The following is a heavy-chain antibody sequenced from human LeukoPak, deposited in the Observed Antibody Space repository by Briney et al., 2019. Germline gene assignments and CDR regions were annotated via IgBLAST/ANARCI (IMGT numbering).Heavy chain of an antibody. V-gene: IGHV4-59*01. D-gene: IGHD4-23*01. CDR2: IYFGGTT. CDR1: GGSIKNYY. CDR3: ARHRSDTGGKKGVNWFDP. J-gene: IGHJ5*02. Sequence: SETLSLTCSVSGGSIKNYYWSWIRQPPGKGLEWLGNIYFGGTTDYNSSLKSRLTISVDTFKNQLSLNLQSVTAADTPTYYCARHRSDTGGKKGVNWFDPWGQGTLVTVSS.